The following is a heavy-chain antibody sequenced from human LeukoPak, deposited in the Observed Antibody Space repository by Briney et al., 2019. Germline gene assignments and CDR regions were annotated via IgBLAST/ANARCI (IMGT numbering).Heavy chain of an antibody. CDR3: ARDYEAAAGYPYYFDY. D-gene: IGHD6-13*01. CDR2: TYYRSKWYN. J-gene: IGHJ4*02. Sequence: SQTLSLTCAISGDSVSSNSAAWNWIRQSPSRGLEWLGRTYYRSKWYNDYAVSVKSRTTINPDTSKNQFSLQLNSVTPEDTAVYYCARDYEAAAGYPYYFDYWGQGTLVTVSS. V-gene: IGHV6-1*01. CDR1: GDSVSSNSAA.